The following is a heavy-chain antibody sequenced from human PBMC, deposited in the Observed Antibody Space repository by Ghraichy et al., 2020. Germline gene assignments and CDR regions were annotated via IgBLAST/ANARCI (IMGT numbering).Heavy chain of an antibody. V-gene: IGHV4-39*01. J-gene: IGHJ6*02. CDR3: ASLYYDIFRGYYYYGMDV. CDR2: IYYSGST. CDR1: GGSISSSSYY. Sequence: SETLSLTCTVSGGSISSSSYYWGWIRQPPGKGLEWIGSIYYSGSTYYNPSLKSRVTISVDTSKNQFSLKLSSVTAADTAVYYCASLYYDIFRGYYYYGMDVWGQGTTVTVSS. D-gene: IGHD3-9*01.